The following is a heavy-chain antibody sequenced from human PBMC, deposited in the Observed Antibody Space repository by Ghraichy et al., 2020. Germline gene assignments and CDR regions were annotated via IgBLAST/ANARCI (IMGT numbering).Heavy chain of an antibody. J-gene: IGHJ4*02. D-gene: IGHD5-12*01. Sequence: SQTLSLTSAISGNSFSSNSAAWNCITQSPSKGLEWLGRTYYRSKWYNDYAVSVKSRITINPDTSKNQFSLQLNSVTPEDTAVYYCARGRYSGYDYSFDYWGQGTLVTVSS. V-gene: IGHV6-1*01. CDR3: ARGRYSGYDYSFDY. CDR2: TYYRSKWYN. CDR1: GNSFSSNSAA.